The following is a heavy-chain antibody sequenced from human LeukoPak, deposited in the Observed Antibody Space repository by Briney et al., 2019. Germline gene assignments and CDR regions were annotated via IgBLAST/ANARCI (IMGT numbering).Heavy chain of an antibody. D-gene: IGHD1-26*01. J-gene: IGHJ4*02. CDR2: VRGDGSST. CDR3: VRDGVGAPPFDY. Sequence: GGSLRLSCAASGFTFSSYDMHWVRQAPGKGLVWVSRVRGDGSSTSYADSVKGRFTISRDNAKNTLFLQMNSLRAEDTAVYYCVRDGVGAPPFDYWGQGTLVTVSS. CDR1: GFTFSSYD. V-gene: IGHV3-74*01.